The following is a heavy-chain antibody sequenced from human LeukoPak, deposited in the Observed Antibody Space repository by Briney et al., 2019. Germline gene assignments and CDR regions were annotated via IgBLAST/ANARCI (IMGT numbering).Heavy chain of an antibody. Sequence: ASVTVSCKASGGTFSSYAISWVRQAPGQGLEWMGWINPNSGGTNYAQKFQGWVTMTRDTSISTAYMELSRLRSDDTAVYYCARGGQTSSSWYVNWFDPWGQGTLVTVSS. V-gene: IGHV1-2*04. D-gene: IGHD6-13*01. CDR1: GGTFSSYA. CDR2: INPNSGGT. CDR3: ARGGQTSSSWYVNWFDP. J-gene: IGHJ5*02.